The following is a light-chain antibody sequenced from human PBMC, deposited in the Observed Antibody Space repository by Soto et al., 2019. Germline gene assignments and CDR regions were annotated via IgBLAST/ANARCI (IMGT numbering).Light chain of an antibody. V-gene: IGLV1-44*01. CDR3: AAWDDSLDGHVV. Sequence: QSVLTQPPSASGTPGQRVTISYSGSSSNIGSNTVNWYQQLPGTAPKLLIYSNNQRPSGVPDRFSGSKSGTSASLAISGLQSEDEDDYYCAAWDDSLDGHVVFGGGTELTVL. J-gene: IGLJ2*01. CDR2: SNN. CDR1: SSNIGSNT.